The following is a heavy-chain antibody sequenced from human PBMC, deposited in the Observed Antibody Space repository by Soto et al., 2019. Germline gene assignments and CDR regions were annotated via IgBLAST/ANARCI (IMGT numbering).Heavy chain of an antibody. V-gene: IGHV3-23*01. CDR3: AKWSGYGDE. J-gene: IGHJ4*02. Sequence: EVQLLESGGGLVQPGGSLRLSCAASGFTFSTYSMAWVRQAPGKGPEWVSGLSGGGINTFYADSVKGRFTISVDNSKNTVDLQMNSLRVEDTAVYYCAKWSGYGDEWGKGTRVSFSS. CDR2: LSGGGINT. D-gene: IGHD5-12*01. CDR1: GFTFSTYS.